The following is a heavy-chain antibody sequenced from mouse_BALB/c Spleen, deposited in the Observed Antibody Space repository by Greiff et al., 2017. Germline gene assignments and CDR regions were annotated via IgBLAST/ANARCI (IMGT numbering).Heavy chain of an antibody. D-gene: IGHD2-3*01. CDR1: GFNIKDTY. Sequence: EVQLQQSGAELVKPGASVKLSCTASGFNIKDTYMHWVKQRPEQGLEWIGRIDPANGNTKYDPKFQGKATITADTSSNTAYLQLSSLTSEDSAVYFFARLYDGYFDYWGQGTTLTVSS. V-gene: IGHV14-3*02. J-gene: IGHJ2*01. CDR3: ARLYDGYFDY. CDR2: IDPANGNT.